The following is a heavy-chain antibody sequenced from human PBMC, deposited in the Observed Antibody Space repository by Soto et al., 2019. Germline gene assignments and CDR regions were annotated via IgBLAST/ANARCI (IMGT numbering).Heavy chain of an antibody. V-gene: IGHV3-23*01. CDR3: ARDRIAAASQYYYYYYGMDV. CDR1: GFSFVNYA. CDR2: LSGSGTST. J-gene: IGHJ6*02. D-gene: IGHD6-13*01. Sequence: PGGSLRLSCAASGFSFVNYAMNWVRQAPGKGLEWVSGLSGSGTSTYYADSVKGRFTISRDNSRDTLFLQMNSLTADDTAVYYCARDRIAAASQYYYYYYGMDVWGQGTTVTVSS.